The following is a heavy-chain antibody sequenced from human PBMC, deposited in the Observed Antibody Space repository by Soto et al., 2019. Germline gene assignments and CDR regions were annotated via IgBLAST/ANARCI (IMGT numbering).Heavy chain of an antibody. J-gene: IGHJ4*02. D-gene: IGHD6-19*01. CDR1: GFTFSTYW. V-gene: IGHV3-7*01. CDR2: IKEDGGEK. CDR3: VRDRGWFTFDY. Sequence: PGGSLRLSCAASGFTFSTYWMTWVRQAPGKGLEWVANIKEDGGEKYYVDSVKGRFTISRDNAKNSLYLQMNSLRADDTAMYYCVRDRGWFTFDYWGQGXLVTVSS.